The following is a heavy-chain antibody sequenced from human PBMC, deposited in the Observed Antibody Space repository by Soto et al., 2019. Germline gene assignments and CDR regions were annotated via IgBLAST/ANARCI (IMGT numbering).Heavy chain of an antibody. Sequence: PSETLSLTCTVSGGSISSYYWSWIRQPPGKGLEWIGYIYYSWSTNYNPSLKSRVTISVDTSKNQFSPKLSSVTAADTALFYCSRLLGPIAVAGTLETDFDYWGQGTLGTVS. CDR3: SRLLGPIAVAGTLETDFDY. J-gene: IGHJ4*02. CDR2: IYYSWST. D-gene: IGHD6-19*01. CDR1: GGSISSYY. V-gene: IGHV4-59*01.